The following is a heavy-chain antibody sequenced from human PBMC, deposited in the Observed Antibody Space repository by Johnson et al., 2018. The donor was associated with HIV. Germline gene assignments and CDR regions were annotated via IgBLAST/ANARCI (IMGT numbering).Heavy chain of an antibody. D-gene: IGHD6-13*01. V-gene: IGHV3-20*04. Sequence: VQLVESGGGVVQPGRSLRLSCAASGFTVSSNYMTWIRQVPGKGLEWVSGINWNGDSTRYADSMKGRSTISRDNAKKSLYLQMNSLRAEDTAVYYCARPGIAAATPPLAFDIWGQGTMVTVSS. CDR2: INWNGDST. CDR1: GFTVSSNY. CDR3: ARPGIAAATPPLAFDI. J-gene: IGHJ3*02.